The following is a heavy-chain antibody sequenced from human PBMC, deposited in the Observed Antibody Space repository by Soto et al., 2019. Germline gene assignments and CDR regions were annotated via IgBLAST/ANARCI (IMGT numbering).Heavy chain of an antibody. Sequence: QLQLQESGPGLVKPSETLSLTCPVSGGSISGYYWRWIRQPPGKGLEWIAFIHYTGSSNSNPSLKSRVTISVDTSKTHLSLTLRCVTAADTAAYSCARHSNEYSTSLDNWGQGTVVTVSS. D-gene: IGHD4-4*01. CDR2: IHYTGSS. CDR1: GGSISGYY. V-gene: IGHV4-59*08. CDR3: ARHSNEYSTSLDN. J-gene: IGHJ4*02.